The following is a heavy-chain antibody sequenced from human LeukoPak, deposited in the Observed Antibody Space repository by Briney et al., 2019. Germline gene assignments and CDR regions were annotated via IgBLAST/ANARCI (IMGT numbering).Heavy chain of an antibody. CDR3: ARDHHDSSGKQYPSFDY. V-gene: IGHV1-46*04. CDR1: GYTLTTYY. CDR2: INPSGGGT. D-gene: IGHD3-22*01. J-gene: IGHJ4*02. Sequence: ASVKVSCKASGYTLTTYYMHWVRQAPGQGLEWMGIINPSGGGTSYAQKLQGRVTMTRDTSTSTVYMDLSSLRSEDTAVYYCARDHHDSSGKQYPSFDYWGQGTLVTVSS.